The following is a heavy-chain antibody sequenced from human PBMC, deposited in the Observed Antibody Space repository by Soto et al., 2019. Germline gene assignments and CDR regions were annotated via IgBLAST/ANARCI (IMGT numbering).Heavy chain of an antibody. CDR2: IKSDGSST. CDR3: ARSDWFDP. J-gene: IGHJ5*02. V-gene: IGHV3-74*01. CDR1: GFTFSSYA. Sequence: GSLRLSCAASGFTFSSYAMHWVRQAPGKGLVWVSRIKSDGSSTSYADSVKGRFTISRDNAKNTLYLQMNSLRVEDTAVYYCARSDWFDPWGQGTLVTVSS.